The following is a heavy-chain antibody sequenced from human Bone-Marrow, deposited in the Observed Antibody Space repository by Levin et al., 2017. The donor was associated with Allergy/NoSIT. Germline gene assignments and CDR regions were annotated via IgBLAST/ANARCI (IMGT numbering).Heavy chain of an antibody. Sequence: GGSLRLSCAASGFTFSSYAMHWVRQAPGKGLEWVAVISYDGSNKYYADSVKGRFTISRDNSKNTLYLQMNSLRAEDTAVYYCARDWAPRGDILTGEGNYFDYWGQGTLVTVSS. V-gene: IGHV3-30-3*01. CDR3: ARDWAPRGDILTGEGNYFDY. CDR1: GFTFSSYA. CDR2: ISYDGSNK. D-gene: IGHD3-9*01. J-gene: IGHJ4*02.